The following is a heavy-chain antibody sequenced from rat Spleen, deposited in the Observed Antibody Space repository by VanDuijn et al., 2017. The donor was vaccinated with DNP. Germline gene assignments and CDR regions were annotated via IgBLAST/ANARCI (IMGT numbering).Heavy chain of an antibody. CDR3: AKDIGDYGYNPFDY. CDR2: SSTSDGTT. D-gene: IGHD1-6*01. J-gene: IGHJ2*01. V-gene: IGHV5-19*01. Sequence: LEWVASSSTSDGTTSYRDSVKGRFTISRDNAKSSLYLQMDSLRSEDTATYYCAKDIGDYGYNPFDYWGQGVLVTVSS.